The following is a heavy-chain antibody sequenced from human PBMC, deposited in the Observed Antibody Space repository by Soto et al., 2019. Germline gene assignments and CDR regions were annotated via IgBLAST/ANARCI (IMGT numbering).Heavy chain of an antibody. Sequence: SETLSLTCTVSGGSISSYYWSWIRQPPGKGLEWIGYIYYSGSTNYNPSLKSRVTISVDTSKNQFSLKLSSVAAADTAVYYCARRYGGNFDFWGQGTLVTVSS. CDR2: IYYSGST. CDR3: ARRYGGNFDF. V-gene: IGHV4-59*01. CDR1: GGSISSYY. D-gene: IGHD1-26*01. J-gene: IGHJ4*02.